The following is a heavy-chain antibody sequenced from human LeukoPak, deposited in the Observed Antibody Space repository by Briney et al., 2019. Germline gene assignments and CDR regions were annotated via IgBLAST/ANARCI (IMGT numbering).Heavy chain of an antibody. D-gene: IGHD3-10*01. CDR3: ARPRLGGSSNYYGMDV. CDR2: IYPGDFDT. CDR1: GYRFTDFW. J-gene: IGHJ6*02. V-gene: IGHV5-51*01. Sequence: GESLKISCEGSGYRFTDFWIGWVRQMPGKGLEWMGIIYPGDFDTRYNPSFQGQVTISADKSISTAYLQWSSLKASDTAVYYCARPRLGGSSNYYGMDVWGQGTTVTVSS.